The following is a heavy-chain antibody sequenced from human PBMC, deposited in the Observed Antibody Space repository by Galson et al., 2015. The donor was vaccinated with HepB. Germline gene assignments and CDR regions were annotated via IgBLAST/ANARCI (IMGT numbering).Heavy chain of an antibody. CDR1: GYTFTTYA. J-gene: IGHJ4*02. CDR3: AKDRNTLVWGVSDS. D-gene: IGHD3-10*01. CDR2: ISVKNGDT. Sequence: SVKVSCKASGYTFTTYAINWVRRAPGQGLEWMGWISVKNGDTKYAQKFQGRVTMTTDTPTSTAYMDLMSLRSDDTAIYYCAKDRNTLVWGVSDSWGQGTLVTVSS. V-gene: IGHV1-18*01.